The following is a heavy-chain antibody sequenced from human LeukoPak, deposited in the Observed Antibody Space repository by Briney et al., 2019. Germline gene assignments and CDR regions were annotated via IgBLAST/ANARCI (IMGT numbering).Heavy chain of an antibody. CDR3: AKTGPMGDNFYYYYMDV. CDR2: LSYDGSNE. Sequence: GGSLRLSCAASGFSFRGYGMHWVRQAPGKGLEWVALLSYDGSNEYYADSVKGRFTISRDTSRNTLDLQMNSLRGEDTAVYYCAKTGPMGDNFYYYYMDVWGKGTTVTVSS. J-gene: IGHJ6*03. D-gene: IGHD5-24*01. CDR1: GFSFRGYG. V-gene: IGHV3-30*06.